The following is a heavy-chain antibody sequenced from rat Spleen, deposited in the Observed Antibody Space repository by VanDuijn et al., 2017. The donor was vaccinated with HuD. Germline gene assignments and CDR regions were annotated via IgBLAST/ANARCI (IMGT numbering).Heavy chain of an antibody. CDR1: GFTFSNFG. V-gene: IGHV5-27*01. Sequence: EVQLVESGGGLVQPGRSMKLSCAASGFTFSNFGMAWVRQAPKKGLEWVAYINYDGGSTYYRDSVKGRFTISRDNAKSTLYLQMDSLRSEDTATYYCTTRYYDGSYYPLFDYWGQVVMVTVSS. CDR3: TTRYYDGSYYPLFDY. J-gene: IGHJ2*01. CDR2: INYDGGST. D-gene: IGHD1-12*02.